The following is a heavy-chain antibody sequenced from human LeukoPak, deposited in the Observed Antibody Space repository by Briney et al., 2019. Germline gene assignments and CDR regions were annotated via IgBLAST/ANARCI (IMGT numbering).Heavy chain of an antibody. V-gene: IGHV3-30-3*01. CDR3: ARGTHSSGWFIDDAFDI. J-gene: IGHJ3*02. Sequence: GGSLRLSCAASGFTFSSYAMHWVRQAPGKGLEWVAVISYDGSNKYYADSVKGRFTISRDNSKNTLYLQMNSLRAEDTAVYYCARGTHSSGWFIDDAFDIWGQGTMVTVSS. D-gene: IGHD6-19*01. CDR1: GFTFSSYA. CDR2: ISYDGSNK.